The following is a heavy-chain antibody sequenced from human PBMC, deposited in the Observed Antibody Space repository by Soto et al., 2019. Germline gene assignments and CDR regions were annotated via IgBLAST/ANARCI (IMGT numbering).Heavy chain of an antibody. J-gene: IGHJ4*02. CDR3: ASYLFGQYFEY. CDR2: INHSGST. CDR1: GGSCSAYY. V-gene: IGHV4-34*01. Sequence: SETLSLTCAVYGGSCSAYYWSWIRQPPGKGLEWIGEINHSGSTNYNPSLKSRVTISVDTSKNQFSLKVSSVTAADTAVYYCASYLFGQYFEYWGQGTLVTVSS. D-gene: IGHD2-21*01.